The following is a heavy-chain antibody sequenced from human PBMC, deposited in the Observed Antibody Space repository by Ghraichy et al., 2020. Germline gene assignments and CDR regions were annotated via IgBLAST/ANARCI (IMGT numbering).Heavy chain of an antibody. V-gene: IGHV4-59*01. CDR1: GDSISTYY. CDR2: IYYSGST. D-gene: IGHD3-9*01. CDR3: ARSRWFDILTGYPTHGFNI. J-gene: IGHJ3*02. Sequence: ETLSLTCTVSGDSISTYYWNWIRQSPGRGLEWIGYIYYSGSTDYNPSLKSRVTISVDTSKNYFSLKLRSVTAADTAVYYCARSRWFDILTGYPTHGFNIWGQGTMVTVSS.